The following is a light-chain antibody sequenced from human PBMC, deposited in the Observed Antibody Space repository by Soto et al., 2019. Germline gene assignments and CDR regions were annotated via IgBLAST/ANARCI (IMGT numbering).Light chain of an antibody. V-gene: IGKV1-5*01. CDR2: DAS. Sequence: DIQMTQSPSSLSASVGDRITIACRASQSISSWLAWYQQKPGKAPKLLIYDASSLESGVPSRFSGSGSGTEFTLTISSLQSEDFATYYCQQYNSYRTFGQGTKV. J-gene: IGKJ1*01. CDR1: QSISSW. CDR3: QQYNSYRT.